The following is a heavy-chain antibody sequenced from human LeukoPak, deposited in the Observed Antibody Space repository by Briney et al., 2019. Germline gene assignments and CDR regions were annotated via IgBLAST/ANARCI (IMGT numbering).Heavy chain of an antibody. Sequence: GGSLRLSCAASGFTFSSYWMSWVRQAPGKGLEWVANIKQDGSEKYYVDSVKGRFTISRDNAKNSLYPQMNSLRAEDTAVYYCARDESPVYYDSSGYYPTFDYWGQGTLATVSS. V-gene: IGHV3-7*01. CDR2: IKQDGSEK. CDR1: GFTFSSYW. J-gene: IGHJ4*02. D-gene: IGHD3-22*01. CDR3: ARDESPVYYDSSGYYPTFDY.